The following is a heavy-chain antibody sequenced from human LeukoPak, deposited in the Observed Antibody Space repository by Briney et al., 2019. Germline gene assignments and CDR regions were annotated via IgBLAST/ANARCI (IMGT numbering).Heavy chain of an antibody. Sequence: SETLSLTCAVYGGSFSGYYWSWIRQPPGKGLEWIGEINHSGSTNYNPSLKSRVTISVDTSKNQFSLKRSSVTAADTAVYYCARRYCSSTSCVYYFDYWGQGTLVTVSS. CDR1: GGSFSGYY. D-gene: IGHD2-2*01. CDR3: ARRYCSSTSCVYYFDY. V-gene: IGHV4-34*01. CDR2: INHSGST. J-gene: IGHJ4*02.